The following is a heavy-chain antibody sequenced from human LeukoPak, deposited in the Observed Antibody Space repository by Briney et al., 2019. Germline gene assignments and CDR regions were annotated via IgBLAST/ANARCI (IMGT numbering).Heavy chain of an antibody. V-gene: IGHV4-4*09. CDR2: IYTSGST. CDR1: GGSVSSYY. Sequence: SETLSLTCTVSGGSVSSYYWSWIRQPPGKGLEWIGYIYTSGSTNYNPSLKSRVTISVDTSKNQFSLKLSSVTAAGTAVYYCARGGSYCSSTSCYHRWMAFDIWGQGTMVTVSS. J-gene: IGHJ3*02. CDR3: ARGGSYCSSTSCYHRWMAFDI. D-gene: IGHD2-2*01.